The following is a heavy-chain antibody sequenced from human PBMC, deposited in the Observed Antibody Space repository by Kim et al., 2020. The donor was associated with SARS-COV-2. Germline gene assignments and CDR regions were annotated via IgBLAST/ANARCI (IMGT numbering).Heavy chain of an antibody. CDR1: GYIFTSYS. J-gene: IGHJ4*02. CDR3: ARDLHSYGEDY. D-gene: IGHD3-16*01. Sequence: ASVKVSCKASGYIFTSYSMHWVRQAPGQRLEWMGWLNPANGNTKYAQNFQGRVTITRDTSANTAFMELSSLRSEDTAVYYCARDLHSYGEDYWGQGTLVT. CDR2: LNPANGNT. V-gene: IGHV1-3*01.